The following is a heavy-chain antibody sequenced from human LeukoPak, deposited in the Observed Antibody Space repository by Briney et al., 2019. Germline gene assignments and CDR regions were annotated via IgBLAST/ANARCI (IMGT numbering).Heavy chain of an antibody. CDR3: ARDLSGLYNWFDP. CDR2: ISSSSSYI. J-gene: IGHJ5*02. D-gene: IGHD5-12*01. V-gene: IGHV3-21*01. Sequence: GGSLRLSCAASGFTFSSYSMNWDRQAPGKGLEWVSSISSSSSYIYYADSVKGRFTISKDNAKNSLYLQMNSLRAEDTAVYYCARDLSGLYNWFDPWGQGTLVTVSS. CDR1: GFTFSSYS.